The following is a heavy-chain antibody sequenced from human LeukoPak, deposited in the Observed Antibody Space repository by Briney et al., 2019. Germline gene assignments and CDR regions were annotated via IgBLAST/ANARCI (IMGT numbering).Heavy chain of an antibody. D-gene: IGHD5-18*01. CDR2: IIPIFGTA. J-gene: IGHJ4*02. CDR3: ARDGGYRYAHFDY. V-gene: IGHV1-69*05. Sequence: GSSVKVSCKASGGTFSRYAISWVRQAPGQGLEWMGGIIPIFGTANYAQKFQGRVTITTDESTSTAYMELSSLRSEDTAVYYCARDGGYRYAHFDYWGQGTLVTVSS. CDR1: GGTFSRYA.